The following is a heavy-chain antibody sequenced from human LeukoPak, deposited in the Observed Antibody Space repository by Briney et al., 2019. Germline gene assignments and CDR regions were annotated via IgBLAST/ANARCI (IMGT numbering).Heavy chain of an antibody. CDR3: ARVGTLWFGELLSDY. CDR2: IKQDGSEK. CDR1: GFTFSSYW. Sequence: PGGSLRLSCAASGFTFSSYWMSWVRQAPGKGLEWVANIKQDGSEKYYVDSVKGRFTISRDNAKNPLYLQMNSLRAEDTAVYYCARVGTLWFGELLSDYWGQGTLVTVSS. J-gene: IGHJ4*02. D-gene: IGHD3-10*01. V-gene: IGHV3-7*01.